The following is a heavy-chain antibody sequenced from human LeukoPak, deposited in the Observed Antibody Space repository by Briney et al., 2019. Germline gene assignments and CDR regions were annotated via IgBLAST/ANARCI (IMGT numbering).Heavy chain of an antibody. D-gene: IGHD6-13*01. J-gene: IGHJ6*03. Sequence: SETLSLTCTVSGGSISSYYWSWIRQPPGKGLEWIGYIYYSGSTNYNPSLKSRVTISVDTSKNQFSLKLSSVTAADTAVYYCARGGVIAAAGTYYYYYYMDVWGKGTTVTISS. CDR3: ARGGVIAAAGTYYYYYYMDV. CDR2: IYYSGST. CDR1: GGSISSYY. V-gene: IGHV4-59*01.